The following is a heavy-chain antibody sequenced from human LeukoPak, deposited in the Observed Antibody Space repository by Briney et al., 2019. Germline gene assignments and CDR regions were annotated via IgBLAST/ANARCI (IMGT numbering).Heavy chain of an antibody. J-gene: IGHJ4*02. CDR1: GFSLTTPSVG. D-gene: IGHD2-15*01. Sequence: ESGPTLVKPTETLTLTCTFSGFSLTTPSVGVGWIRQPPGKALEWLALLYWDDDERYSPSLKNRLTITKDTSENQVALTLTDMDPLDTATYYCALKVVTPFDFWGQGTLVTVSS. V-gene: IGHV2-5*02. CDR2: LYWDDDE. CDR3: ALKVVTPFDF.